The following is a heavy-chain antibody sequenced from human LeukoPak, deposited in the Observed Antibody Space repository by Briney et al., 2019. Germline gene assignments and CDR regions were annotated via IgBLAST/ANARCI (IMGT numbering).Heavy chain of an antibody. CDR1: GFTFSSYW. Sequence: PGGSLRLSCAASGFTFSSYWMHWVRQAPGKGLVWVSRINGDGSSSTYADPVKGRFTISRDNAKNTLYLQMNSLRTEDTAVYYCTRNPGMDVWGQGTTVTVSS. V-gene: IGHV3-74*01. J-gene: IGHJ6*02. CDR2: INGDGSSS. CDR3: TRNPGMDV.